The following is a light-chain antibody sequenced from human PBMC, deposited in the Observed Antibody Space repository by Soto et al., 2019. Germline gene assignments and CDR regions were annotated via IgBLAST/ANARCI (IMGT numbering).Light chain of an antibody. Sequence: IQLTQSPSSLSASVGDRVTITCRASQDIAIYLAWYQQKPGEAPKLLIYAASTLYGGVPSRFSGSGSGTDFALTMTSLQAEDFASYWREQPRMSPGNFGGGTKVDIK. CDR1: QDIAIY. V-gene: IGKV1-9*01. CDR3: EQPRMSPGN. CDR2: AAS. J-gene: IGKJ4*01.